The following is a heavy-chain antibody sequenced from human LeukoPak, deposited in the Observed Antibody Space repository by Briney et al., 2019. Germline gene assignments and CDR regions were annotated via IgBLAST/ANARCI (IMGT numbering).Heavy chain of an antibody. V-gene: IGHV1-2*02. CDR3: ARGGSGSGWPYYSDY. J-gene: IGHJ4*02. CDR2: INCDNGHT. Sequence: ASVKVSCKASGYTFTDYSIHWVRQAPGHGLDWMGRINCDNGHTNFAQKFQDRVTMTRDTSISTAYMELSSLRSDDTALYYCARGGSGSGWPYYSDYWDQGILITVSS. D-gene: IGHD6-19*01. CDR1: GYTFTDYS.